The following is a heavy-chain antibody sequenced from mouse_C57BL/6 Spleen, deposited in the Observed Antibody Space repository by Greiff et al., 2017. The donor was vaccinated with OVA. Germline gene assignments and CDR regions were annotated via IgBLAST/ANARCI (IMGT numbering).Heavy chain of an antibody. J-gene: IGHJ4*01. CDR2: IRTKANGYTT. D-gene: IGHD4-1*01. Sequence: EVPVVESGGGLVQPGGSLSLSCAASGFTFTDYYMSWVRQPPGKALEWLGFIRTKANGYTTEYSASVKGRFTISRENSQNIIYRQMEAPRAEDSATYYCARCKYWAMDDWGQGTSVTVAS. CDR1: GFTFTDYY. V-gene: IGHV7-3*01. CDR3: ARCKYWAMDD.